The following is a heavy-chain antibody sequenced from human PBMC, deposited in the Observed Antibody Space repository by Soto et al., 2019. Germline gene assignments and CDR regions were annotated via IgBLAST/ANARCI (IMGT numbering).Heavy chain of an antibody. Sequence: EGSMRLSCAASGFTFSTSAMHWVRQAPGKGLAWVAMLSHDGSPEYYGDSVKGRFSVSRDNSHNFLQIQMNSLRLEDTAVYFCARNTDHRLVRGWLDPWDQGTMIAVSS. V-gene: IGHV3-30-3*01. CDR3: ARNTDHRLVRGWLDP. CDR1: GFTFSTSA. J-gene: IGHJ5*02. CDR2: LSHDGSPE. D-gene: IGHD3-10*01.